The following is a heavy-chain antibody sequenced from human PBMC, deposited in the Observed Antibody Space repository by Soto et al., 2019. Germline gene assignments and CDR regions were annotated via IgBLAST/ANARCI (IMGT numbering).Heavy chain of an antibody. CDR2: IIPILGIA. D-gene: IGHD6-13*01. J-gene: IGHJ3*02. V-gene: IGHV1-69*08. CDR1: GGTFSSYT. Sequence: QVQLVQSGAEVKKPGSSVKVSCKASGGTFSSYTISWVRQAPGQGLEWMGRIIPILGIANYAQKLQGRVTITADKSTSTAYMERSSLRSEDTAVYYCARDAYSSSWPQGDAFDIWGQGTMVTVSS. CDR3: ARDAYSSSWPQGDAFDI.